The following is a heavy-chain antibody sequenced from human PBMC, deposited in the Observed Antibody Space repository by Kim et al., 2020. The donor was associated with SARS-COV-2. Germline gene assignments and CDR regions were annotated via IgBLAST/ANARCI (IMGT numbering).Heavy chain of an antibody. CDR3: ARDHARSSSRDPPLDY. CDR2: ISSSSSNT. V-gene: IGHV3-11*05. CDR1: GFTFSDYY. D-gene: IGHD2-2*01. Sequence: GGSLRLSCAASGFTFSDYYMSWIRQAPGKGLEWVSYISSSSSNTNYADSVKGRFTISRDNAKNSLYLQMNSLRAEDTAVYYCARDHARSSSRDPPLDYWGQGTLVTVSS. J-gene: IGHJ4*02.